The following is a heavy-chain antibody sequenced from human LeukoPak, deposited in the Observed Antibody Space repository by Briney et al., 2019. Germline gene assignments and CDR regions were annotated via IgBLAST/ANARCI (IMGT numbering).Heavy chain of an antibody. CDR1: GFTFGSYA. CDR2: ISGSGGST. D-gene: IGHD2-21*02. CDR3: AKDREHIVVVTAIEYFDY. V-gene: IGHV3-23*01. J-gene: IGHJ4*02. Sequence: GGSLRLSCAASGFTFGSYAMSWVRQAPGKGLEWVSAISGSGGSTYYADSVKGRFTISRDNSKNTLYLQMNSLRAEDTAVYYCAKDREHIVVVTAIEYFDYWGQGTLVTVSS.